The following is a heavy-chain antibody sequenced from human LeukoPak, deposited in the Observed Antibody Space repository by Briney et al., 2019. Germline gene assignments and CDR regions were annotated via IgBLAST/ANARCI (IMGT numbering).Heavy chain of an antibody. CDR2: IIPIFGTA. Sequence: SVKVSRKASGGTFSSYAISWVRQAPGQGLEWMGGIIPIFGTANYAQKFQGRVTITADESTSTAYMELSSLRSEDTAVYYCARAAGDNSANARFDYWGQGTLVTVSS. CDR3: ARAAGDNSANARFDY. CDR1: GGTFSSYA. D-gene: IGHD4-23*01. V-gene: IGHV1-69*13. J-gene: IGHJ4*02.